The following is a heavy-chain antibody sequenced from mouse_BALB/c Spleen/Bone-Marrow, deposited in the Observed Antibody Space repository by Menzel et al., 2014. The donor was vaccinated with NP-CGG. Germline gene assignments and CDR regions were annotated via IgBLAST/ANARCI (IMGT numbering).Heavy chain of an antibody. CDR1: GFDFSRYW. V-gene: IGHV4-1*02. CDR3: SILYNYGNFVY. Sequence: EVKLEESGGGLVQPGGSLKLSCAASGFDFSRYWMSWVRQAPGKGLEWIGEINPDSSTINYTPSLKDKFIISKDNAKKTLYLQMIKVRSEDTAVYYCSILYNYGNFVYWGQGILVTISA. J-gene: IGHJ3*01. CDR2: INPDSSTI. D-gene: IGHD1-1*01.